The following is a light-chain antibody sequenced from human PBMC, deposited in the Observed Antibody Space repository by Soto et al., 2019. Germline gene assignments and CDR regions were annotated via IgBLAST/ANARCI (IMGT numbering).Light chain of an antibody. CDR3: QQYYSTPYT. CDR2: WAS. J-gene: IGKJ2*01. V-gene: IGKV4-1*01. CDR1: QSVLYSSINKNY. Sequence: DIVMTQSPDSLAVSLGERATINCKSSQSVLYSSINKNYLAWHQQKPGQPPKLLIYWASTRESGVPDRFSGSGSGTDFTLTISSLQAEDVAVYYCQQYYSTPYTFGQGTKVDIK.